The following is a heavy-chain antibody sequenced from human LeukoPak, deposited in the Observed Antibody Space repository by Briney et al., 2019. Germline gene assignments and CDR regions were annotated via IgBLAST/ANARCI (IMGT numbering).Heavy chain of an antibody. J-gene: IGHJ5*02. V-gene: IGHV1-18*01. CDR2: ISAYNGNT. D-gene: IGHD2/OR15-2a*01. CDR1: GYTFTSYG. CDR3: ARDLYCNSPKCYSNWFDT. Sequence: GASVKVSCKASGYTFTSYGISWVRQAPGQGLEWMGWISAYNGNTNYAQKLQGRVTMTRDTSITTAYMELSRLRSDDTAVYCCARDLYCNSPKCYSNWFDTWGQGTLVTVSS.